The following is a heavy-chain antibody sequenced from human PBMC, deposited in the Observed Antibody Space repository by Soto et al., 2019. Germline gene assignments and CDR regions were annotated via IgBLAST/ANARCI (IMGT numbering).Heavy chain of an antibody. CDR2: IITIFGTA. J-gene: IGHJ6*02. D-gene: IGHD1-1*01. CDR3: ARGYRCLQQRRTYHYAMDV. CDR1: GGTFSSYA. V-gene: IGHV1-69*01. Sequence: QVQLVQSGAEVKKPGSSVKVSCKASGGTFSSYAISWVRQAPGQGLEWRGGIITIFGTANYAQKFQGRVTITADESTSKDYMELTSLRSEDTAVYYCARGYRCLQQRRTYHYAMDVWGQGTTVTVSS.